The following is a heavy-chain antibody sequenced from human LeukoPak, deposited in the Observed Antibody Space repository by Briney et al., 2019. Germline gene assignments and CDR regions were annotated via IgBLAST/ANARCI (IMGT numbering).Heavy chain of an antibody. CDR2: IYSGGGT. J-gene: IGHJ3*01. V-gene: IGHV3-66*01. CDR1: GFSVSRNY. CDR3: ARSQGS. Sequence: GGSLRLSCAASGFSVSRNYMTWVRQAPGKGLQWVSIIYSGGGTYYADSVRGRFTISIDNSKNTLYLQMNSLRAEDTAVYYCARSQGSWGQGTMVTVSS.